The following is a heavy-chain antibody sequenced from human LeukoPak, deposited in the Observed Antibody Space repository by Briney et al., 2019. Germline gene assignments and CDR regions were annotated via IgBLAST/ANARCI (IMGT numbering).Heavy chain of an antibody. J-gene: IGHJ4*02. CDR1: GGSISSFS. Sequence: PSETLSLTCTVSGGSISSFSWSWIRQPPGKGLEWVGYIHYSGSTNHNPSLKSRVIISVDTSKNQFSLKLNSVTAADTAVYYCARGDYYSTPFDYWGQGTLVTVSS. V-gene: IGHV4-59*01. CDR3: ARGDYYSTPFDY. D-gene: IGHD3-10*01. CDR2: IHYSGST.